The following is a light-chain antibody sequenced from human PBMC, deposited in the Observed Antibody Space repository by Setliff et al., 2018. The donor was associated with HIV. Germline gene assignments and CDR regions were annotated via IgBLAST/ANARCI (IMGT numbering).Light chain of an antibody. Sequence: QSVLSQPASVSGSPGQSITISCTGTTSDVGGFTLVSWYQKYPDRVPKLLIYVVSKQPSRVSDRFSGSKSANTASLTISGLTAEDEADYFCFSYTNTDTFVVGTGTKVTVL. CDR1: TSDVGGFTL. V-gene: IGLV2-23*02. J-gene: IGLJ1*01. CDR3: FSYTNTDTFV. CDR2: VVS.